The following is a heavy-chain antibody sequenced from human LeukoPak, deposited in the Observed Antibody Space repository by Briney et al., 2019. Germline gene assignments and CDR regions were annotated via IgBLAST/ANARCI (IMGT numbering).Heavy chain of an antibody. J-gene: IGHJ3*02. D-gene: IGHD3-10*01. Sequence: SETLSLTCTVSGGSISSYYWSWIRQPPGKGLEWIGYIYYSGSTNYNPSLKSRVTISVDTSKNQSSLKRSSVTAADTAVYYCARSLIWFGELLYNYAFDIWGQGTMVTVSS. CDR3: ARSLIWFGELLYNYAFDI. CDR1: GGSISSYY. V-gene: IGHV4-59*08. CDR2: IYYSGST.